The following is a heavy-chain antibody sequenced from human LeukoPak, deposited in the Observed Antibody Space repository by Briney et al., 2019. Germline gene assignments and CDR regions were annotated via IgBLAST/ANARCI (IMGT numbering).Heavy chain of an antibody. CDR2: ISGSGGST. D-gene: IGHD2-2*01. CDR3: AKDRAYCSSTSCYLNWFDP. J-gene: IGHJ5*02. CDR1: GFTFSSYA. V-gene: IGHV3-23*01. Sequence: GGSLRLSCATSGFTFSSYAMSWVRQAPGKGLEWVSAISGSGGSTYYADSVKGRFTISRDNSKNTLYLQMNSLRAEDTAVYYCAKDRAYCSSTSCYLNWFDPWGQEPWSPSPQ.